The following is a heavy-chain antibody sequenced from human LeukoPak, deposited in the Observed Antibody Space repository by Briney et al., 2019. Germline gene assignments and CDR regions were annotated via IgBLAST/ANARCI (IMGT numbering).Heavy chain of an antibody. Sequence: ASVKVSCKVSGYTLTELSMHWVRQAPGKGLEWMGGFDPEDGETIYAQKFQGRVTMTEDTSTDTAYMELSSLRSEDTAVYYCATGRGIAVADYYYYGFDVWGQGTTVTVSS. D-gene: IGHD6-19*01. CDR2: FDPEDGET. CDR3: ATGRGIAVADYYYYGFDV. J-gene: IGHJ6*02. V-gene: IGHV1-24*01. CDR1: GYTLTELS.